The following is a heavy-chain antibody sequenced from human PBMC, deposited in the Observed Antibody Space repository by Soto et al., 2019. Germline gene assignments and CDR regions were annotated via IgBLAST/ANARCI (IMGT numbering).Heavy chain of an antibody. CDR2: INPNSGGT. CDR3: ARANGYNPNWLDP. Sequence: ASVKVSCKASGYTFTGYYMHWVRQAPGQGLEWMGWINPNSGGTNYAQKFQGWVTMTRDTSISTAYMELSRLRSDDTAVYYCARANGYNPNWLDPWGQGNLVTVSS. CDR1: GYTFTGYY. D-gene: IGHD6-25*01. J-gene: IGHJ5*02. V-gene: IGHV1-2*04.